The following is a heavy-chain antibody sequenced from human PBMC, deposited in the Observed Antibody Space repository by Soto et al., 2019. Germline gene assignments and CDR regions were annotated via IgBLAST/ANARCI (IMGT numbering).Heavy chain of an antibody. CDR3: AKDESRLLWFGELFSAIDY. J-gene: IGHJ4*02. CDR2: ISGSGGST. Sequence: EVQLLESGGGLVQPGGSLRLSCAASGFTFSSYAMSWVRQAPGKGLEWVSAISGSGGSTYYADSVKGRFTISRDNYKNTLYLQMNSLRAEDTAVYYCAKDESRLLWFGELFSAIDYLGQGTLVTVSS. CDR1: GFTFSSYA. V-gene: IGHV3-23*01. D-gene: IGHD3-10*01.